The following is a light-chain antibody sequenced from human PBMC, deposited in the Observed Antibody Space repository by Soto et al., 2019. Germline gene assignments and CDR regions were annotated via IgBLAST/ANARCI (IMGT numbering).Light chain of an antibody. CDR1: QSISRF. Sequence: DIQMTQAPSSLSASIVYRVTITFLASQSISRFLNWYQQKPGKAPKLLIYGTSTLESGVPSRFSGSGSETDFSLTISSLQPEDFATYYCQQSYTFPWTFGQGTKVDNK. J-gene: IGKJ1*01. CDR2: GTS. V-gene: IGKV1-39*01. CDR3: QQSYTFPWT.